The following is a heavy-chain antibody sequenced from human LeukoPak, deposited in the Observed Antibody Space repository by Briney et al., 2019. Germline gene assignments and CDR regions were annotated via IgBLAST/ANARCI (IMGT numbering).Heavy chain of an antibody. CDR2: IYYSGST. CDR1: GGSISSGDYY. D-gene: IGHD2-2*01. V-gene: IGHV4-61*08. CDR3: ARAHLTSPDGWFDP. Sequence: SQTLSLTCTVSGGSISSGDYYWSWIRQPPGKGLEWIGYIYYSGSTNYNPSLKSRVTISVDTSKNQFSLKLSSVTAADTAVYYCARAHLTSPDGWFDPWGQGTLVTVSS. J-gene: IGHJ5*02.